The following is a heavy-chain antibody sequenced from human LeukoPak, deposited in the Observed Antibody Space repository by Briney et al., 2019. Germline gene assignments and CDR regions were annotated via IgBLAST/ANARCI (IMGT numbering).Heavy chain of an antibody. J-gene: IGHJ5*02. Sequence: GGSLRLSCAASGFTFSSYAMHWVRQAPGKGLEYVSAISSNGGSTYYANSAKGRFTISRDNSKNTLYLQMGSLRAEDMAVYYCARALQRIAVAGLSVVWFDPWGQGTLVTVSS. D-gene: IGHD6-19*01. V-gene: IGHV3-64*01. CDR2: ISSNGGST. CDR1: GFTFSSYA. CDR3: ARALQRIAVAGLSVVWFDP.